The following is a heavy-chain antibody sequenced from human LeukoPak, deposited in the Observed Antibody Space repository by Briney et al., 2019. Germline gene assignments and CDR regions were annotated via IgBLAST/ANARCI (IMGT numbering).Heavy chain of an antibody. CDR2: INHSGST. D-gene: IGHD2-2*01. J-gene: IGHJ2*01. V-gene: IGHV4-34*01. CDR3: AGPVVPAAISYFDL. CDR1: GESFSGYY. Sequence: SETLSLTCAVYGESFSGYYWSWIRQPPGKGLEWIGEINHSGSTNYNPSLKSRVTISVDTSKNQFSLKLSSVTAADTAVYYCAGPVVPAAISYFDLWGRGTLVTVSS.